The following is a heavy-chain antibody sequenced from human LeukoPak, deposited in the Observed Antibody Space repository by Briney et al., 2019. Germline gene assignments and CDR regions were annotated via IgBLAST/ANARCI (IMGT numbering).Heavy chain of an antibody. V-gene: IGHV3-30-3*02. D-gene: IGHD2-2*02. CDR1: GFTFSSYA. Sequence: PGGSLRLSCAASGFTFSSYAMHWVRQAPGKGLEWVAVISYDGSNKYYADSVKGRFTISRDNSKNTLYLQMNSLRAEDTAVYYCAKDGVRGVPAAIRTYYYYYYMDVWGKGTTVTVSS. CDR2: ISYDGSNK. CDR3: AKDGVRGVPAAIRTYYYYYYMDV. J-gene: IGHJ6*03.